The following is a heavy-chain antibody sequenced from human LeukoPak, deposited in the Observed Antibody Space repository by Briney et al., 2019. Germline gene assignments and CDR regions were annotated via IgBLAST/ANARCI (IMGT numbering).Heavy chain of an antibody. V-gene: IGHV3-23*01. Sequence: GGSLRLSCTASGFTFSSYAMSWVRQAPGKGLEWVSTISASGGSTYYADSVKGRFTISRDNSKNTLYLQMNSLRAEDTAVYYCAKGSASSGSGYYAYDIWGQGTMVTVSS. J-gene: IGHJ3*02. CDR3: AKGSASSGSGYYAYDI. CDR1: GFTFSSYA. D-gene: IGHD3-3*01. CDR2: ISASGGST.